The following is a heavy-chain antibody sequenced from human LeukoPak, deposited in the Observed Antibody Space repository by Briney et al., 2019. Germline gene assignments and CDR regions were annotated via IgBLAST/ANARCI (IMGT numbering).Heavy chain of an antibody. J-gene: IGHJ5*02. CDR3: APRIYYYDSSGYYTHNYNWFDP. D-gene: IGHD3-22*01. CDR1: GFTFSSYS. CDR2: ISSSSSYI. Sequence: PGGSLRLSCAASGFTFSSYSMNGVRQAPGKGLEWVSSISSSSSYIYYADSVKGRFTISRDNAKNSLYLQMNSLRAEDTAVYYCAPRIYYYDSSGYYTHNYNWFDPWGQGTLVTVSS. V-gene: IGHV3-21*01.